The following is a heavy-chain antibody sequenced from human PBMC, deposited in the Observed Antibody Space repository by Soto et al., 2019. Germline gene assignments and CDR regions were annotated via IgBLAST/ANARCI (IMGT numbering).Heavy chain of an antibody. D-gene: IGHD5-12*01. Sequence: QVQLVQSGAEVKKPGSSVKVSCKASGGTFSSYTISWVRQAPGHGLEWRGRIIPILGIANYAQKFQGRVTITADKSTSTAYMELSSLSSEDTAVYYCARGRPIVEMATSLFDYWGQGTLVTVSS. CDR2: IIPILGIA. J-gene: IGHJ4*02. V-gene: IGHV1-69*02. CDR3: ARGRPIVEMATSLFDY. CDR1: GGTFSSYT.